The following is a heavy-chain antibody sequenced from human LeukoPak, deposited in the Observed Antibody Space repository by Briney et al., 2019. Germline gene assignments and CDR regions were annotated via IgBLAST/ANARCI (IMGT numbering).Heavy chain of an antibody. CDR3: ARDTLGGVGMDY. CDR1: GFTFSSYS. J-gene: IGHJ4*02. V-gene: IGHV3-48*04. CDR2: ISSSGSTI. D-gene: IGHD3-16*01. Sequence: PGGSLRLSCAASGFTFSSYSMNWVRQAPGKGLEWVSYISSSGSTIYYADSVKGRFTISRDNAKNSLYLQMNSLRAEDTSVYYCARDTLGGVGMDYWGQGTLVTVSS.